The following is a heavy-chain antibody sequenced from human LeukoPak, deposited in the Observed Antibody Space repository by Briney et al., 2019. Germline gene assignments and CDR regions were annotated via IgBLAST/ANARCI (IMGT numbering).Heavy chain of an antibody. CDR3: ARLGSGWYSIFDY. J-gene: IGHJ4*02. V-gene: IGHV4-59*08. CDR1: GGSISSYY. D-gene: IGHD6-19*01. Sequence: PSETLSLTCTVSGGSISSYYWSWIRQPPGKGLEWIGYIYYSGSTNYNPYLKIRVTISVDTYKNQFSLKLSSVTAADTAVYYCARLGSGWYSIFDYWGQGTLVTVSS. CDR2: IYYSGST.